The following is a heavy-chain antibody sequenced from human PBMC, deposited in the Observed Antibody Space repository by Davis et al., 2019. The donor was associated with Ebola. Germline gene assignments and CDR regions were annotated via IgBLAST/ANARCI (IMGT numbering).Heavy chain of an antibody. CDR3: AKGYSSSWLNWFDP. D-gene: IGHD6-13*01. J-gene: IGHJ5*02. CDR1: GFTFSSYA. CDR2: ISGSGGST. V-gene: IGHV3-23*01. Sequence: GESLKISCAASGFTFSSYAMSWVRQAPGKRLEWVSAISGSGGSTYYADSVKGRFTISRDNSKNTLYLQMNSLRAEDTAVYYCAKGYSSSWLNWFDPWGQGTLVTVSS.